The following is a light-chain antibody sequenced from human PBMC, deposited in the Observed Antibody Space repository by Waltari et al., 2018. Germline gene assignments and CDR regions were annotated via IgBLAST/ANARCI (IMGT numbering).Light chain of an antibody. V-gene: IGLV3-21*02. CDR1: YISTKE. CDR2: DGV. CDR3: QVWDIVSDWV. Sequence: SYVVTQAPSVSVAPRQTATITCGGNYISTKEVHWYQRRPGQAPVLVVYDGVDRPSGIPERFSGSRSGHTATLTIFRVEAGDEADYYCQVWDIVSDWVFGGGTKLTVL. J-gene: IGLJ3*02.